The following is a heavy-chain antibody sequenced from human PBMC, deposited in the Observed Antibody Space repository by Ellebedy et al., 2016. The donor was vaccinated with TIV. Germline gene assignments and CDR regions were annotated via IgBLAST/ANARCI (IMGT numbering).Heavy chain of an antibody. J-gene: IGHJ4*02. CDR1: GFIFSSYN. V-gene: IGHV3-21*06. D-gene: IGHD3-16*02. Sequence: GGSLRLSXAASGFIFSSYNMNWVRQAPGKGQEWVSSISSGSSYVYYADSVKGRFTISRDNAKNSLYLQMNSLRAEDTTVYYCARDESYGYYFDYWGRGTLVTVSS. CDR2: ISSGSSYV. CDR3: ARDESYGYYFDY.